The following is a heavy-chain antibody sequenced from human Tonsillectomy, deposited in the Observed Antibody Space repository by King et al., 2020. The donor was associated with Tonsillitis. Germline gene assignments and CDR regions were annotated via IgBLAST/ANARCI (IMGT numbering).Heavy chain of an antibody. CDR3: ARGTTTVTPLYYFDY. CDR2: ISSSSTYI. CDR1: GFTFSSYN. D-gene: IGHD4-17*01. Sequence: VQLVESGGGLVNPGGSLRLSCAASGFTFSSYNMNWVRQAPGKGLEWVLSISSSSTYINYADSMKGRFTISRDNAKNSLYLQMNSLRAEDTAVYYCARGTTTVTPLYYFDYWGQGTLVTVSS. V-gene: IGHV3-21*01. J-gene: IGHJ4*02.